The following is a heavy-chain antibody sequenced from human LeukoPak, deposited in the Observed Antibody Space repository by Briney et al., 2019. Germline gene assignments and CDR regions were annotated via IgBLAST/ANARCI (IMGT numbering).Heavy chain of an antibody. Sequence: SETLSLTCTVSGGSISSGDYYWSWIRQPPGKGLEWIGYIYYSGSTYYSPSLKSRVTISVDTSKNQFSLKLSSVTAADTAVYYCAREQKAAAGPYWFDPWGQGTLVTVSS. CDR3: AREQKAAAGPYWFDP. J-gene: IGHJ5*02. CDR2: IYYSGST. V-gene: IGHV4-30-4*01. D-gene: IGHD6-13*01. CDR1: GGSISSGDYY.